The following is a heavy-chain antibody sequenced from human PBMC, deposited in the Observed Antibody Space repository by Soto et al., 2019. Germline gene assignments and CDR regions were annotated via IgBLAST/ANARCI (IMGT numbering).Heavy chain of an antibody. CDR3: ASLVTTATAFDI. J-gene: IGHJ3*02. V-gene: IGHV1-3*01. D-gene: IGHD4-17*01. Sequence: QVQLVQSGAEVKKPGASVKVSCKASGYTFTSYAMHWVRQAPGQRLEWMGWINAGNGNTKYSQKFQGRVTITRDTSASTAYMELSSLGSEDTAVYYCASLVTTATAFDIWGQGTMVTVSS. CDR2: INAGNGNT. CDR1: GYTFTSYA.